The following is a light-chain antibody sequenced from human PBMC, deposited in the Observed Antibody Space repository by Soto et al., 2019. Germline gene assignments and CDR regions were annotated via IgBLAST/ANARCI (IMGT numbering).Light chain of an antibody. V-gene: IGLV2-14*01. CDR2: GVT. CDR3: SSYTSSTTLSVV. Sequence: QSALTQPASVSGSPGQSITISCTGTSSDVGGYNYVSWYQQHPGKAPKLMIYGVTNRPSGVSNRFSGSKSGNTASLTISGLQVEDDADDYCSSYTSSTTLSVVFGGGTKLTVL. J-gene: IGLJ2*01. CDR1: SSDVGGYNY.